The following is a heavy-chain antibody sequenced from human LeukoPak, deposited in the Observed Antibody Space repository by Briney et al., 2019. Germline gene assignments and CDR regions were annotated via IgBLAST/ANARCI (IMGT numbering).Heavy chain of an antibody. Sequence: GASVKVSCKASGYTFTGYYTHWVRQAPGQGLEWVGWINPNSGGTKYAQKFQGRVTMTRDTSISTAYMELSRLRSDDTAVYYCARDGKGIPNWFDPWGQGTVVAVSS. CDR3: ARDGKGIPNWFDP. V-gene: IGHV1-2*02. CDR2: INPNSGGT. D-gene: IGHD2-21*01. CDR1: GYTFTGYY. J-gene: IGHJ5*02.